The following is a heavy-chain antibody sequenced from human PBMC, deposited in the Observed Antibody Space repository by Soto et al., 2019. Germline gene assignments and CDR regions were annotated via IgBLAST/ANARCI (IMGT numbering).Heavy chain of an antibody. CDR3: ARKRVSLMVYALYYYYGMDV. CDR2: INHSGST. CDR1: GWSFRGYY. V-gene: IGHV4-34*01. Sequence: PSETLSVACAVYGWSFRGYYWSWIRQPPGKGLEWIGEINHSGSTNYNPSLKSRVTISVDTSKNQFSLKLSSVTAADTAVYYCARKRVSLMVYALYYYYGMDVWGQGTTVTVSS. J-gene: IGHJ6*02. D-gene: IGHD2-8*01.